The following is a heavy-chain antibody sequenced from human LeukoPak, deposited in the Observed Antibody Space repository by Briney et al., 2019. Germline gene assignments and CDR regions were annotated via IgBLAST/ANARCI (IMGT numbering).Heavy chain of an antibody. J-gene: IGHJ6*03. V-gene: IGHV4-39*07. D-gene: IGHD4-11*01. CDR2: IYYSGST. CDR1: GVSIRSGDYY. Sequence: SETLSLTCTVSGVSIRSGDYYWGWVRQSPGKGLEWIGCIYYSGSTYYNPSLKSRVTISVDTSKNQFSLKLSSVTAADTAVYYCAREGSNYLWGYYYYYMDVWGKGTTVTVSS. CDR3: AREGSNYLWGYYYYYMDV.